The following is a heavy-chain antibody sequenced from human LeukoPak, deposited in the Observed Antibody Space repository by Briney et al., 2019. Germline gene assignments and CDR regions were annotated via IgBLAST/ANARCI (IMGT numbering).Heavy chain of an antibody. J-gene: IGHJ4*02. D-gene: IGHD2-21*02. Sequence: GGSLRLSCVTSGFAFSSFNMNWVRQAPGKGLEWVSAISTSGSSRYYADSLKGRFTISRDNAKNSLSLQMNSLRAEDTAVYYCARDRVNIVVVTASEYWGQGTLVTVSS. CDR2: ISTSGSSR. CDR3: ARDRVNIVVVTASEY. V-gene: IGHV3-21*01. CDR1: GFAFSSFN.